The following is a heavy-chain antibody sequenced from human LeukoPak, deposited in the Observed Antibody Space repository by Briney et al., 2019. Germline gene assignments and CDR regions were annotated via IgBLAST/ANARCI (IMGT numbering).Heavy chain of an antibody. D-gene: IGHD1-26*01. V-gene: IGHV1-2*02. CDR3: ARDLVDGVGAPGAY. J-gene: IGHJ4*02. CDR2: INPNSGGT. Sequence: GASVKVSCKASGYTFTGYYMHWVRQAPGQGLEWMGWINPNSGGTNYAQKFQGRVTITTDTSTSTAYMELRSLRSDDTAVFYCARDLVDGVGAPGAYWGQGALVTVSS. CDR1: GYTFTGYY.